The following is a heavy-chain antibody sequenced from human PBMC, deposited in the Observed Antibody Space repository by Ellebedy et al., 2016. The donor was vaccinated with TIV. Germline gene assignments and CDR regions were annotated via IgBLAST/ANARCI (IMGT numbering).Heavy chain of an antibody. CDR1: GYTFTSYG. J-gene: IGHJ4*02. CDR3: ARAPGDYYGSGSYSI. D-gene: IGHD3-10*01. CDR2: ISAYNGNT. Sequence: AASVKVSCKASGYTFTSYGISWVRQAPGQGLEWMGWISAYNGNTNYAQKLQGRVTMTTDTSTSTAYMELRSLRSDDTAVYYCARAPGDYYGSGSYSIWGQGTLVTVSS. V-gene: IGHV1-18*01.